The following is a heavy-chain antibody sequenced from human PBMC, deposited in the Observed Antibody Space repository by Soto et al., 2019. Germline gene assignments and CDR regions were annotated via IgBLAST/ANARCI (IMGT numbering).Heavy chain of an antibody. CDR1: GFRFSDYG. CDR2: VLYDGSKK. Sequence: QVHLVESGGGVVQPGTSLRLSCTASGFRFSDYGMDWVRQAPGKGLEWVSRVLYDGSKKYYADSVKGRFTISRDNPSNTLYLQMDRLRADDTAVYYCEKDLARMGNYWCQGTPITVSA. V-gene: IGHV3-30*18. J-gene: IGHJ4*02. D-gene: IGHD7-27*01. CDR3: EKDLARMGNY.